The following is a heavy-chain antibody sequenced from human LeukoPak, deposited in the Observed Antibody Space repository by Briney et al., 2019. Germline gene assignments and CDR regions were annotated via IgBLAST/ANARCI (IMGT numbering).Heavy chain of an antibody. CDR3: ARGQPGVAAAGNLDY. J-gene: IGHJ4*02. V-gene: IGHV3-33*01. Sequence: GGSLRLSCAASGFTFSSYAMRWVRQAPGKGLEWVAIIWSDGNNKYYADSVEGRFTISRDTSKNTLFLQMNSLRAEDTADCARGQPGVAAAGNLDYWGQGTLVTVSS. D-gene: IGHD6-13*01. CDR1: GFTFSSYA. CDR2: IWSDGNNK.